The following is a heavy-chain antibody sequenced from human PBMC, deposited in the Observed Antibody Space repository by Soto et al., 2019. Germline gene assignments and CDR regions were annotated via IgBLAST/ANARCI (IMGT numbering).Heavy chain of an antibody. V-gene: IGHV3-23*01. J-gene: IGHJ4*02. D-gene: IGHD6-25*01. CDR3: ASRSAGFDY. CDR1: GVTCRNYA. Sequence: GGLIRHWYAAAGVTCRNYAVSWVRQAPGKGLEWVSSFSGSGGNTYYADSVKGRFTISRDNSKNMLYLQMNSLRVEDTAVYYCASRSAGFDYWGQGTLVTVSS. CDR2: FSGSGGNT.